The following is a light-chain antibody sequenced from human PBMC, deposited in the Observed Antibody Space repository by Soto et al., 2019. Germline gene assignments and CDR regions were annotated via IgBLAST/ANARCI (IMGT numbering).Light chain of an antibody. CDR1: SSDVGYNY. CDR2: DVS. CDR3: SSYTNINTWV. V-gene: IGLV2-14*03. Sequence: QSALTQPASVSGSPGQSITISCTGTSSDVGYNYVPWYQQHPGKVPKLIIYDVSNRPSGVSNRFSGSKSGNTASLTISGLQAEDEADYYCSSYTNINTWVFGGGTKLTVL. J-gene: IGLJ3*02.